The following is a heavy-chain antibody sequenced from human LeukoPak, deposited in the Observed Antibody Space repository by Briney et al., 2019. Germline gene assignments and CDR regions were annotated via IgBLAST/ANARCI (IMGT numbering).Heavy chain of an antibody. Sequence: GGSLRLSCAASGFTFSSYEMNWVRQAPGKGLGWVSYISSSGSTIYYADSVKGRFTISRDNAKNSLYLQMNSLRAEDTAVYYCARVSCYGDYEDAFDIWGQGTMVTVSS. V-gene: IGHV3-48*03. J-gene: IGHJ3*02. CDR3: ARVSCYGDYEDAFDI. CDR2: ISSSGSTI. CDR1: GFTFSSYE. D-gene: IGHD4-17*01.